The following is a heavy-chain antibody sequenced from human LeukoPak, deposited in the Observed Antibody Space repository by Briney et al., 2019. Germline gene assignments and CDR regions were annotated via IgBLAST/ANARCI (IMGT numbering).Heavy chain of an antibody. Sequence: SETLSLTCAVYGGSFSGYYWSWIRQPPGKGLEWIGEINHSGSTNYNPSLKSRVTISVDTSKNQFSLTLTSVTAADTAVYYCAAVVVSGTPYFDYWGQGTLVTVSS. V-gene: IGHV4-34*01. D-gene: IGHD2-21*02. J-gene: IGHJ4*02. CDR1: GGSFSGYY. CDR2: INHSGST. CDR3: AAVVVSGTPYFDY.